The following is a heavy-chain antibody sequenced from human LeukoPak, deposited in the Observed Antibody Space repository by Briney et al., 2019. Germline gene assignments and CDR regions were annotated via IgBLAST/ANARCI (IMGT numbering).Heavy chain of an antibody. CDR3: ARNHGSSWHEVGYYYYYYMDV. CDR1: GGSISSYY. V-gene: IGHV4-59*01. CDR2: IYYSGST. J-gene: IGHJ6*03. D-gene: IGHD6-13*01. Sequence: SETLSLTCTVSGGSISSYYWSWVRQPPGKGLEWIGYIYYSGSTNYNPSLKSRVTISVDTSKNQFSLKLSSVTAADTAVYYCARNHGSSWHEVGYYYYYYMDVWGKGTTVTVSS.